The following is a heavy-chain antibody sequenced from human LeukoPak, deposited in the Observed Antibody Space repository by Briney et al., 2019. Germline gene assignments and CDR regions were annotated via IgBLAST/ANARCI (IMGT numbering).Heavy chain of an antibody. CDR2: IRDKANSYAT. CDR3: ARGTYYDFWSGYYDYYYYGMDV. V-gene: IGHV3-73*01. D-gene: IGHD3-3*01. Sequence: GGSLRLSCAASGFTFSGSAIHWVRQASGKGLEWVGRIRDKANSYATAYIASVKGRFTISRDDSKNTAYLQMSSLKTEDTAVYYCARGTYYDFWSGYYDYYYYGMDVWGQGTTVTVPS. CDR1: GFTFSGSA. J-gene: IGHJ6*02.